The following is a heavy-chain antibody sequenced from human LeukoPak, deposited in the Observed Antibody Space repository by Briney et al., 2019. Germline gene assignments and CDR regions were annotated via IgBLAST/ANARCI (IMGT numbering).Heavy chain of an antibody. J-gene: IGHJ4*02. V-gene: IGHV1-8*03. CDR1: GYTFTSYG. Sequence: ASVKVSCKASGYTFTSYGISWVRQAPGQGLEWMAYMNPNSGNTGYAQKFQGRVTITWNTSISTIYMELSSLRSEDTAVYYCAREGLDYWGQGTLVTVSS. CDR2: MNPNSGNT. CDR3: AREGLDY.